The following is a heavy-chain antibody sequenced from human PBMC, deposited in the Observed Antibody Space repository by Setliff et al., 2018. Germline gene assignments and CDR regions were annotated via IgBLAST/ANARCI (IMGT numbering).Heavy chain of an antibody. CDR2: INHSGNT. CDR3: ARGRNVAARLFDS. CDR1: SGSFSGYY. Sequence: SETLSLTCAVYSGSFSGYYWSWIRQPPGKGLEWIGEINHSGNTNYNPSLKSRVTISVDTSRDQFSLKLSAMTAADTAVYYCARGRNVAARLFDSWGQGTLVTVSS. J-gene: IGHJ4*02. V-gene: IGHV4-34*01. D-gene: IGHD6-6*01.